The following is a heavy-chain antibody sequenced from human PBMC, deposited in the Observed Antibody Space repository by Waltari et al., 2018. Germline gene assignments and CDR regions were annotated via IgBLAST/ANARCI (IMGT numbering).Heavy chain of an antibody. J-gene: IGHJ4*02. V-gene: IGHV3-30*02. CDR1: GFPFSGYG. CDR3: AKDPSPTVTFDY. Sequence: QVQLVESGGGVVQPGGSLTLSFAASGFPFSGYGMPWVRQAPGKGLEWVAFIRYDGSNKYYADSVKGRFTISRDNSKNTLYLQMNSLRAEDTAVYYCAKDPSPTVTFDYWGQGTLVTVSS. D-gene: IGHD4-17*01. CDR2: IRYDGSNK.